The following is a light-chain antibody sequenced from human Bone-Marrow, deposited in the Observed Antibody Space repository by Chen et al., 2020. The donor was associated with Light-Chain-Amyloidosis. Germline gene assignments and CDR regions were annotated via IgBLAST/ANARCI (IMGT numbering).Light chain of an antibody. CDR3: QSADSSGTYEVI. Sequence: SSELTQPPSVSVSPGQTSRITCSGDDLPTKYAYWYQQKPGRAPVLVIHRDTERPSGISERFSGASAGTTATLTISGVQAEDEADYHGQSADSSGTYEVIFGGGTKLTVL. CDR2: RDT. J-gene: IGLJ2*01. CDR1: DLPTKY. V-gene: IGLV3-25*03.